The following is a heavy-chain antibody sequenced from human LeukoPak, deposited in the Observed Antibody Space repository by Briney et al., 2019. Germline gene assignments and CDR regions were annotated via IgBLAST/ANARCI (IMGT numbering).Heavy chain of an antibody. CDR1: GGSFSGYY. J-gene: IGHJ4*02. V-gene: IGHV4-34*01. CDR3: ASPTSPGYSSGWYYFVY. CDR2: INHSGST. Sequence: SETLSLTCAVYGGSFSGYYWSWIRQPPGKGLEWIGEINHSGSTNYNPSLKSRVTISVDTSKNQFSLKLSSVTAADTAVYYCASPTSPGYSSGWYYFVYWGQGTLVTVSS. D-gene: IGHD6-19*01.